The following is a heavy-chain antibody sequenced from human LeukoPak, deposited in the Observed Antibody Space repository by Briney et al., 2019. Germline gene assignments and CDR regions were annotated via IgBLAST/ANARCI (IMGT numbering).Heavy chain of an antibody. J-gene: IGHJ4*02. D-gene: IGHD3/OR15-3a*01. CDR3: ARQTGSGLFILP. CDR2: IYYSGST. CDR1: GGSIGTYY. V-gene: IGHV4-59*08. Sequence: SETLPLTCSVSGGSIGTYYWSWIRQPPGKGLEWIGYIYYSGSTRHNPSLKGRVTISADTSKNRFSLKLTSVTAADTAVYYCARQTGSGLFILPGGQGTLVTVSS.